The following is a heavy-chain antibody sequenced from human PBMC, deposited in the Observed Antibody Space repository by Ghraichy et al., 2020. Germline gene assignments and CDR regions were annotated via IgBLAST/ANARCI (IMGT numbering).Heavy chain of an antibody. D-gene: IGHD6-13*01. V-gene: IGHV3-23*01. CDR3: AKIASGDSSSWCRFFDY. CDR1: GFTFSSYA. J-gene: IGHJ4*02. CDR2: ISGSGGSA. Sequence: LSLTCAASGFTFSSYAMSWVRQAPGKGLEWVSAISGSGGSAYYADSVKGRFTISRDNSKNPLYLQMNSLRAEDTAVYYCAKIASGDSSSWCRFFDYWGQGTLVTVSS.